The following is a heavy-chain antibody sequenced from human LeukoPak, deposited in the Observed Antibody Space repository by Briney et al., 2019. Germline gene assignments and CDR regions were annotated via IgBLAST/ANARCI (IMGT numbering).Heavy chain of an antibody. D-gene: IGHD3-22*01. V-gene: IGHV3-23*01. CDR3: AKDLARITMIVVVETSSGAFDI. J-gene: IGHJ3*02. Sequence: GGSLRLSCAASGFTCSSYAMSWVRQAPGKGLEWVSAISGSGGSTYYADSVKGRFTISRDNSKNTLYLQMNSLRAEDTAVYYCAKDLARITMIVVVETSSGAFDIWGQGIMVTVSS. CDR1: GFTCSSYA. CDR2: ISGSGGST.